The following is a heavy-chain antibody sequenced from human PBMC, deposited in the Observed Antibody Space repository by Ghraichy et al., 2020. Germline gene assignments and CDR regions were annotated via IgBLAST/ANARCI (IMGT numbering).Heavy chain of an antibody. V-gene: IGHV3-21*01. CDR3: ARVGGDFRFDL. Sequence: ALRLSCAGSGFSFSDYNMNWVRQAPGKGLEWLSCISSRSDNMHYVGSVKGRFTISRDNAKNSLYLQMSSLRAEDTGIYYCARVGGDFRFDLWGQGTLVTVSS. CDR2: ISSRSDNM. D-gene: IGHD3-16*01. CDR1: GFSFSDYN. J-gene: IGHJ4*02.